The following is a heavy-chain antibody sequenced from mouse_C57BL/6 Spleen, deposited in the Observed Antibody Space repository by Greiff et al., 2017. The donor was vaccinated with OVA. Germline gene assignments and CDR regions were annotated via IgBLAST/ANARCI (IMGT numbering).Heavy chain of an antibody. CDR3: ARQGISCFFDY. Sequence: EVQLVESGGDLVKPGGSLKLSCAASGFTFSSYGMSWVRQTPDKRLEWVATISSGGSYTYYPDSVKGRFTISRDNAKNTLYLQMSSLKSEDTAMYYCARQGISCFFDYWGQGTTLTVSS. CDR1: GFTFSSYG. CDR2: ISSGGSYT. V-gene: IGHV5-6*01. J-gene: IGHJ2*01.